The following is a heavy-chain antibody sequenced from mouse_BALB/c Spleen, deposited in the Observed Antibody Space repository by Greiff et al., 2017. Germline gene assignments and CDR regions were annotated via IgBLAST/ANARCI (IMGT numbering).Heavy chain of an antibody. Sequence: EVKLEESGGGLVKPGGSLKLSCAASGFTFSSYAMSWVRQTPEKRLEWVESISSGGSTNYSDRVKGRFTTSRDNPKSTLFLQMTSLRSEDTAMYYCARSEYDNCIYFDVWGAGTTVTVSA. D-gene: IGHD2-1*01. V-gene: IGHV5-6-5*01. J-gene: IGHJ1*01. CDR3: ARSEYDNCIYFDV. CDR1: GFTFSSYA. CDR2: ISSGGST.